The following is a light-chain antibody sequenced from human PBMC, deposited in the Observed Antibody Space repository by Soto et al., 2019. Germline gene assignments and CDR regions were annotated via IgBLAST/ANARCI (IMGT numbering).Light chain of an antibody. V-gene: IGKV4-1*01. CDR1: QSVLYSSNNKNY. Sequence: DIVMTQSPDSLAVSLGERATINCKSSQSVLYSSNNKNYLAWYQQKAGQPPKMLIYWASTRESGVPDRLSGSGSGTDFTVTISSLQAEDVGVYYCQQYDSIPITFGQGTRLEIK. CDR3: QQYDSIPIT. J-gene: IGKJ5*01. CDR2: WAS.